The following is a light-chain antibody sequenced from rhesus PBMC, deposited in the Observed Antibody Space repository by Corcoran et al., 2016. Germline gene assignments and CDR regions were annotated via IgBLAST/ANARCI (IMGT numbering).Light chain of an antibody. CDR1: QGISSW. V-gene: IGKV1-22*01. CDR3: LQYSSSPYS. J-gene: IGKJ2*01. CDR2: KAS. Sequence: DIQMTQSPSSLSASVGDTVTITCQASQGISSWLAWYQQKPGKAPKLLIYKASSLQSGVPSRFSGRGSGTEFTLTISSLQPEDFATYYCLQYSSSPYSFGQGTKVEIK.